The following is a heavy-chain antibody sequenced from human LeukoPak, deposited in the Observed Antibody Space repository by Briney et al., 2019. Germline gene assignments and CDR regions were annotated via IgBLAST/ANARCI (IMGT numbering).Heavy chain of an antibody. CDR2: IIPILGIA. CDR3: ARFVDRYSSSYVSD. CDR1: GGTFSSYA. J-gene: IGHJ4*02. Sequence: ASVKVSCKASGGTFSSYAISWVRQVPGQGLEWMGRIIPILGIANYAQKFQGRVTITADKSTSTAYMELSSLRSEDTAVYYCARFVDRYSSSYVSDWGQGTLVTVSS. V-gene: IGHV1-69*04. D-gene: IGHD6-6*01.